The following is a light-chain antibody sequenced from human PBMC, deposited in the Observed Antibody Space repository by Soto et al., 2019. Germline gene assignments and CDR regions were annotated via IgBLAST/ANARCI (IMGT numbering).Light chain of an antibody. Sequence: DTPMTQSPSSLSVSVGDRVTITCRASQSTASFLHWYQQKPGEAPQLLIYASFNLQSGVPSRFSGSGSGTDFTLNISSLQPEDFATYYCQQSYSSPYTFGQGTKVEIK. CDR1: QSTASF. J-gene: IGKJ2*01. CDR2: ASF. CDR3: QQSYSSPYT. V-gene: IGKV1-39*01.